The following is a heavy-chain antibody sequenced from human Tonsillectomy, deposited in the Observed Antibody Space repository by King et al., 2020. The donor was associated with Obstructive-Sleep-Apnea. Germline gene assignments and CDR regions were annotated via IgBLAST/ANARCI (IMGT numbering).Heavy chain of an antibody. CDR2: IYYSGST. CDR1: GGSISSYY. D-gene: IGHD3-9*01. CDR3: ASLHYDILTGYNFDY. Sequence: QLQESGPGLVKPSETLSLTCTVSGGSISSYYWSWIRQHPGKGLEWIGYIYYSGSTNYNPSLKSRVTISVDTSKNQFSLKLSSVTAADTAVYYCASLHYDILTGYNFDYWGQGTLVTVSS. V-gene: IGHV4-59*08. J-gene: IGHJ4*02.